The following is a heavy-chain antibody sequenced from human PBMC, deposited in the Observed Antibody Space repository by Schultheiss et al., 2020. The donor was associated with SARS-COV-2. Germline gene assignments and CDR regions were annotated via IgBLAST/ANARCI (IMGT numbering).Heavy chain of an antibody. J-gene: IGHJ6*02. CDR3: AKVRQLYYHYDGLDV. CDR2: ISSSSSYI. D-gene: IGHD6-6*01. CDR1: GFTFSSYS. V-gene: IGHV3-21*01. Sequence: GGSLRLSCAASGFTFSSYSMNWVRQAPGKGLEWVSSISSSSSYIYYADSVKGRFTISRDNAKNSLYLQMNSLRAEDTAVYYCAKVRQLYYHYDGLDVWGQGTTVTVSS.